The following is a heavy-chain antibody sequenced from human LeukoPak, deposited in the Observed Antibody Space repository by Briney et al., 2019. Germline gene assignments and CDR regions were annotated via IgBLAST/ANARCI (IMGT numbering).Heavy chain of an antibody. Sequence: GGSLRLSCAASGFTFSRHWMYWVRQAPGKGLEWVANIKQDGSEKYYVDSVKGRFTISRDSAKNSLYLQMNSLRAEDTAVYYCAREEQYYDFWSGYPNYYYYYGMDVWGQGTTVTVSS. D-gene: IGHD3-3*01. V-gene: IGHV3-7*01. CDR2: IKQDGSEK. J-gene: IGHJ6*02. CDR3: AREEQYYDFWSGYPNYYYYYGMDV. CDR1: GFTFSRHW.